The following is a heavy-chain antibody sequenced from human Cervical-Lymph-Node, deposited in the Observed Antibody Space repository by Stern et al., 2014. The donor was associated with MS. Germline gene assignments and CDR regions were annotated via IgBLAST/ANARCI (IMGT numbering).Heavy chain of an antibody. CDR1: GFTFSSYG. V-gene: IGHV3-30*03. Sequence: VKLEESGGAVVQTGRSLRLSCAASGFTFSSYGMHWVRQAPGKGLAWVTVISYDGNHKYYAASVKGRFTISRDNSKNTLHLQMNSVTPDDTAIYYCARDYEDTSMLFDHWGQGTLVTVSS. J-gene: IGHJ4*02. D-gene: IGHD2-8*01. CDR3: ARDYEDTSMLFDH. CDR2: ISYDGNHK.